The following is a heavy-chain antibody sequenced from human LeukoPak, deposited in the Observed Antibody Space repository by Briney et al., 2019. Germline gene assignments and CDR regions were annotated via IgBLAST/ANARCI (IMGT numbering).Heavy chain of an antibody. CDR2: INPSGGST. J-gene: IGHJ4*02. D-gene: IGHD3-22*01. CDR1: GYTFTMYY. V-gene: IGHV1-46*01. CDR3: ARGSDSSGYYYLNYFES. Sequence: ASVKVSCKASGYTFTMYYMHWVRQAPGQGLEWMGIINPSGGSTSHAQKFQGRVTMTRDTSTSTVYIELSSLRSEDTAVYYCARGSDSSGYYYLNYFESGGQGTLVTVSS.